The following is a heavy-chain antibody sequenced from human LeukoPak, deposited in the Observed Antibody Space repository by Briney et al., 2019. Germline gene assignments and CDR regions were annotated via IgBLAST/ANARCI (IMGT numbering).Heavy chain of an antibody. CDR1: GGSISSSRYY. V-gene: IGHV4-39*07. Sequence: SETLSLTCTVSGGSISSSRYYWGWIRQPPGKGLEWIGSIYYSGSTYYNPSLKSRVTISVDTSKNQFSLKLSSVTAADTAVYYCAREYYDSPTWGQGTLVTVSS. J-gene: IGHJ5*02. CDR3: AREYYDSPT. D-gene: IGHD3-22*01. CDR2: IYYSGST.